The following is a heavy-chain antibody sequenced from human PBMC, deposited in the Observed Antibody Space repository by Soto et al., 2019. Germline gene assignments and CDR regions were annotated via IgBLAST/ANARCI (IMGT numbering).Heavy chain of an antibody. CDR3: ARDADPQLSHYYRMAV. D-gene: IGHD7-27*01. V-gene: IGHV3-21*01. Sequence: GGSLRLSCAASGFTFSSYSMNWVRQAPGKGLEWVSSISSSSSYIYYADSVKGRFTISRDNAKNSLYLQMNSLRAEDTAVYYCARDADPQLSHYYRMAVWGQGTTVIVSS. CDR2: ISSSSSYI. J-gene: IGHJ6*02. CDR1: GFTFSSYS.